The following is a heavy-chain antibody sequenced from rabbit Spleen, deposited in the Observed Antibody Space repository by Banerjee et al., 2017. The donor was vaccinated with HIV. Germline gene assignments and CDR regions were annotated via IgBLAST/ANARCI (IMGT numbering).Heavy chain of an antibody. J-gene: IGHJ4*01. D-gene: IGHD2-1*01. CDR1: GFSFSSSYY. Sequence: SLEESGGDLVKPGASLTLTCTASGFSFSSSYYMCWVRQAPGKGLEWIACINAVTGKAVYASWAKGRFTFSKTSSTTVTLQVTSLTAADTATYFCARDRDGDTPYNSYYFDLWGQGTLVTVS. CDR2: INAVTGKA. CDR3: ARDRDGDTPYNSYYFDL. V-gene: IGHV1S40*01.